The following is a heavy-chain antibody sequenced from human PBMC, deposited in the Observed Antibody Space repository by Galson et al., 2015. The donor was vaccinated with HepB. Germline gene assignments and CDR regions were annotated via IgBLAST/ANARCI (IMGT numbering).Heavy chain of an antibody. CDR2: IIPIFGTA. Sequence: SVKVSCKASGGTFSSYAISWVRQAPGQGLEWMGGIIPIFGTANYAQKFQGRVTITAGESTSTAYMELSSLRSEDTAVYYCARESVIDFWSGYDSDLYGMDVWGQGATVTVSS. CDR1: GGTFSSYA. D-gene: IGHD3-3*01. J-gene: IGHJ6*02. V-gene: IGHV1-69*13. CDR3: ARESVIDFWSGYDSDLYGMDV.